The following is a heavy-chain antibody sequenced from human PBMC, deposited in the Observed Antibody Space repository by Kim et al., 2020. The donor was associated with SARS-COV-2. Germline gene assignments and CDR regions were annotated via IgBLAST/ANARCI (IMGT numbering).Heavy chain of an antibody. CDR2: IIPIFGTA. J-gene: IGHJ4*02. Sequence: SVKVSCKASGGTFSSYAISWVRQAPGQGLEWMGGIIPIFGTANYAQKFQGRVTITADESTSTAYMELSSLRSEDTAVYYCARDLYYYDSSGYPLCCGYWGQGTLVTVSS. CDR1: GGTFSSYA. CDR3: ARDLYYYDSSGYPLCCGY. D-gene: IGHD3-22*01. V-gene: IGHV1-69*13.